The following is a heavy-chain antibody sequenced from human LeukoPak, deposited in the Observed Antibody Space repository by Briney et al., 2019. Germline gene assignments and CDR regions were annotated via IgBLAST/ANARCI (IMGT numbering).Heavy chain of an antibody. Sequence: QPGGSLRLSCAASGFTFDDYAMHWVRQAPGKGLEWVSLISGDGGSTYYADSVKGRFTISRDNSKNSLYLQMNSLITEDTALYYCAKDSYCSGGSCYHSGYWGQGTLVTVSS. J-gene: IGHJ4*02. V-gene: IGHV3-43*02. CDR1: GFTFDDYA. D-gene: IGHD2-15*01. CDR3: AKDSYCSGGSCYHSGY. CDR2: ISGDGGST.